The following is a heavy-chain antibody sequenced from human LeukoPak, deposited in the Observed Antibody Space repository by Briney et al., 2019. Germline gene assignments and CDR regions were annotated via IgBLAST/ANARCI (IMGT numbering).Heavy chain of an antibody. V-gene: IGHV4-61*09. CDR3: ARTRSWLPFEY. Sequence: SQTLSLTCTVSGGSINSGSYYWNWIRQSAGKGLEWIGHIYTTGSTNCNPSLKSRVTMSIDTSKNQFSLKLSSMTAADTAVYYCARTRSWLPFEYWGQGTLVTVSS. CDR2: IYTTGST. J-gene: IGHJ4*02. CDR1: GGSINSGSYY. D-gene: IGHD5-12*01.